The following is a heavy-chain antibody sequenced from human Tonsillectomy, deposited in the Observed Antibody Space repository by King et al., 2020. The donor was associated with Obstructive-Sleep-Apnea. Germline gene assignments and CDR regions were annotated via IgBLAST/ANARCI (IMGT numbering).Heavy chain of an antibody. CDR1: GFTFSSYA. CDR3: AKSYYYGSGSYEAFRTTQIYYFDY. J-gene: IGHJ4*02. D-gene: IGHD3-10*01. Sequence: VQLVESGGGLVQPGGSLRLSCAASGFTFSSYAMSWVRQAPGKGLEWVSAISGSGGSTYYADSVKGRLTISRDKSKNTRYLQMNSLRAEDTAVYYCAKSYYYGSGSYEAFRTTQIYYFDYWGQGTLVTVSS. CDR2: ISGSGGST. V-gene: IGHV3-23*04.